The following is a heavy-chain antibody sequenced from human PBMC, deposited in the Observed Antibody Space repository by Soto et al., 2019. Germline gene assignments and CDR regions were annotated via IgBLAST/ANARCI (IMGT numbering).Heavy chain of an antibody. Sequence: GGSLRLSCAASGFTFSSYAMHWVRQAPGKGLEWVAVISYDGSNKYYADSVKGRFTISRDNSKNTLYLQMNSLRAEDTAVYYCARDIAELGYCSGGSCYCFDYSGQGTLVTVSS. CDR1: GFTFSSYA. CDR2: ISYDGSNK. D-gene: IGHD2-15*01. V-gene: IGHV3-30-3*01. J-gene: IGHJ4*02. CDR3: ARDIAELGYCSGGSCYCFDY.